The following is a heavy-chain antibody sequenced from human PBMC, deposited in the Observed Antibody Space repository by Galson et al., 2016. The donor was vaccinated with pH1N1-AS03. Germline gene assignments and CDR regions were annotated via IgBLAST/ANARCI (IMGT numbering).Heavy chain of an antibody. CDR2: ISNDGRNK. CDR3: ARASRWLQIGFDY. D-gene: IGHD5-24*01. Sequence: SLRLSCAASGFPFSTYAMHCVRQAPGKGLEWVAVISNDGRNKIYADSVKGRLTISRDSSKNILYPEMNSLRAEDTAVYYCARASRWLQIGFDYWGQGTLVTVSS. CDR1: GFPFSTYA. J-gene: IGHJ4*02. V-gene: IGHV3-30-3*01.